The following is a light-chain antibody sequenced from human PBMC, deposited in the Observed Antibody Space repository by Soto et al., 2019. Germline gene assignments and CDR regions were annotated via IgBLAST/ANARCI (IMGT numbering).Light chain of an antibody. CDR2: GVS. J-gene: IGLJ2*01. CDR3: SSYAGSTNLI. Sequence: QSALTQPPSASGSPGQSVTISCTGTSSDVGAYTHVSWYQQHPGKAPKLMIYGVSKRPSGVPDRFSGSKSGSTASLTVSGRQAEDEADYYCSSYAGSTNLIFGGGTKLTVL. V-gene: IGLV2-8*01. CDR1: SSDVGAYTH.